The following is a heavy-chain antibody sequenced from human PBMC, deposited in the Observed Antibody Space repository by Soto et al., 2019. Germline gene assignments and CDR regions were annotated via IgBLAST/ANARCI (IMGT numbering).Heavy chain of an antibody. V-gene: IGHV3-74*01. CDR2: INSDGSST. CDR3: ARVLITGTGRYYYGMDV. D-gene: IGHD1-20*01. J-gene: IGHJ6*02. Sequence: GGSLRLSCAASGFTFSSYWMHWVRQAPGKGLVWVSRINSDGSSTSYADSVKGRFTISRDNAKNTLYLQMNSLRAEDTAVYYCARVLITGTGRYYYGMDVWGQGTTVTVSS. CDR1: GFTFSSYW.